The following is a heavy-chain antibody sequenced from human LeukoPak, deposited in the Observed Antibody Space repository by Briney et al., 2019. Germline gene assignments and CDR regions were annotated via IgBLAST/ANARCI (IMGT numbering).Heavy chain of an antibody. J-gene: IGHJ3*02. CDR2: ISSSDSTI. V-gene: IGHV3-11*01. Sequence: GGSLRLSCAASGFTFSDYYMSWIRQAPGKGLEWVSYISSSDSTIYYADSVRGRFTISRDNAKNSLYLQMNSLRAEDTAVYYCARHGYGSGSYYNPEFGAFDIWGQGTMVTVSS. CDR3: ARHGYGSGSYYNPEFGAFDI. CDR1: GFTFSDYY. D-gene: IGHD3-10*01.